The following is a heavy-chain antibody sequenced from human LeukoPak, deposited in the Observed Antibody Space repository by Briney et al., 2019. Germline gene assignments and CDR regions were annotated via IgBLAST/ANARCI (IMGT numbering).Heavy chain of an antibody. CDR2: ISFDGTDK. CDR3: ARVDD. J-gene: IGHJ4*02. Sequence: PGGSLRLSCAASGFTFSNHAMNWVRQAPGKGLEWVTTISFDGTDKYCADAVTGRFTISRDNSKDTLYLQLDSLRTEDTALYSCARVDDWGQGTLVTVSS. CDR1: GFTFSNHA. V-gene: IGHV3-30-3*01.